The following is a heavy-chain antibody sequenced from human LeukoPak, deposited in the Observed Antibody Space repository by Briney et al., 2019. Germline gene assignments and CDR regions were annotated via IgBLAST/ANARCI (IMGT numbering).Heavy chain of an antibody. J-gene: IGHJ3*02. V-gene: IGHV4-30-4*01. CDR2: IYYSGST. D-gene: IGHD5-24*01. CDR1: GGSISSGDYY. CDR3: ARVRQKGPITSVETDAFDI. Sequence: PSETLSLTCTVSGGSISSGDYYWSWIRQPPGKGLEWIGYIYYSGSTYYNPSLKSRVTISVDTSKNQFSLKLSSVTAADTAVYYCARVRQKGPITSVETDAFDIWGQGTMVTVSS.